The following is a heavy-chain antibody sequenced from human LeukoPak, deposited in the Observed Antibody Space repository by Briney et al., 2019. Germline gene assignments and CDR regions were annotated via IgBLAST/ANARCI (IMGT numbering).Heavy chain of an antibody. J-gene: IGHJ4*02. D-gene: IGHD1-26*01. CDR1: GGSISEISYY. CDR3: ARQGVVGATGFDF. Sequence: PSETLSLTCSVSGGSISEISYYWGWIRQPPGKGLEWIGNIYYSGTTYNNPSLESRVVISVGTSRNQFSLKLTSVTATDTAVHYCARQGVVGATGFDFWGQGILVTVSS. CDR2: IYYSGTT. V-gene: IGHV4-39*01.